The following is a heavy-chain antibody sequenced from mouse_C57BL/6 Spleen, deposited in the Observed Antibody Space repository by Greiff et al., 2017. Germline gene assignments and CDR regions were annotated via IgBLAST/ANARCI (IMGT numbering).Heavy chain of an antibody. CDR3: TRFPTDHSNSYYAMDY. V-gene: IGHV1-15*01. J-gene: IGHJ4*01. Sequence: VQLQQSGAELVRPGASVTLSCKASGYTFTDYELHWVKQTPVHGLEWIGAIDPETGGTTYNQKFKGKAILTAGKASSTANMELRSLTSDDSAVYYGTRFPTDHSNSYYAMDYWGQGTSVTVSS. CDR2: IDPETGGT. CDR1: GYTFTDYE. D-gene: IGHD2-5*01.